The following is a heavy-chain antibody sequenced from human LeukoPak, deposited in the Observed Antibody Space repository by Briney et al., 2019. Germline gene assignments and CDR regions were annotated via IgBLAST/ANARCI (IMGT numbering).Heavy chain of an antibody. CDR1: GGSFSGYY. CDR3: ARYGYYYGLTSCFDS. CDR2: INHSGST. V-gene: IGHV4-34*01. D-gene: IGHD3-22*01. Sequence: SETLSLTCAVYGGSFSGYYWSWIRQPPGKGLEWIGEINHSGSTNYNPSLKSRVTISVDTSKNQFSLKLSSVTAADTAVYYCARYGYYYGLTSCFDSWGQGTLVTVSS. J-gene: IGHJ4*02.